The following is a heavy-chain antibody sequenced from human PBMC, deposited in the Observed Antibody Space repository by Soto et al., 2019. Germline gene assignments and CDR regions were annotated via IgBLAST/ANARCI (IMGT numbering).Heavy chain of an antibody. CDR3: AREPETTTYHYYAMDV. Sequence: QVQLVQSGAEVKKPGASMKLSCKASGYTFTSYYIHWVRQAPGQGLEWMGIINPNGGSTSNAQKFQRRVTMTRDTSTTTVYMDVSILRYDDTAFYYCAREPETTTYHYYAMDVWGHGTTVTVSS. V-gene: IGHV1-46*01. CDR1: GYTFTSYY. CDR2: INPNGGST. D-gene: IGHD4-17*01. J-gene: IGHJ6*02.